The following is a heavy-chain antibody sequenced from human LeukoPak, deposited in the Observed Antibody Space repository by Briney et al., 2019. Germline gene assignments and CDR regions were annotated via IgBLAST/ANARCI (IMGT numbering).Heavy chain of an antibody. CDR3: ARDQSLWSYPGY. CDR1: GYTFTTSA. V-gene: IGHV1-3*01. J-gene: IGHJ4*02. D-gene: IGHD3-16*02. Sequence: ASVKVSCKASGYTFTTSAMHWVRQAPGQRLEWMGWINAGSGDTKYSQKFQGRVTFTRDTSASTAYMALSSLRFEDTAVYFCARDQSLWSYPGYWGQGTLVTVSS. CDR2: INAGSGDT.